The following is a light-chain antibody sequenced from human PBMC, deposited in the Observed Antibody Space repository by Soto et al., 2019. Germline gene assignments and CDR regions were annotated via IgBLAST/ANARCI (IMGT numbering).Light chain of an antibody. CDR2: HAS. Sequence: DIQMTQSPTTLSASVGDRVSISCRASQSINYWLAWYQQKPGKAPKVLIYHASSLESGVPSRFSGSGSGTDFTLNISSLRPDDFETYYCQQYNGYSGTFGQGTKVDIK. J-gene: IGKJ1*01. CDR3: QQYNGYSGT. V-gene: IGKV1-5*01. CDR1: QSINYW.